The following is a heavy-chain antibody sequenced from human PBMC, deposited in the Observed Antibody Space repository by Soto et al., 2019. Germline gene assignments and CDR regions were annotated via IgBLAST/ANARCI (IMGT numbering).Heavy chain of an antibody. Sequence: GGSLRLSCAASGFTFSSYAMHWVRQAPGKGLEWVAVISYDGSNKYYADSVKGRFTISRDNSKNTLYLQMNSLRAEDTAVYYCARDHRGAARKRVGYWGQGTLVTVSS. CDR1: GFTFSSYA. CDR3: ARDHRGAARKRVGY. V-gene: IGHV3-30-3*01. D-gene: IGHD6-6*01. J-gene: IGHJ4*02. CDR2: ISYDGSNK.